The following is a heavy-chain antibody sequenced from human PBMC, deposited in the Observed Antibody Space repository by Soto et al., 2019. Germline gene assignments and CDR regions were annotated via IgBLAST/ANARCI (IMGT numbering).Heavy chain of an antibody. CDR1: GGSISNYY. V-gene: IGHV4-59*08. Sequence: SXTLSLTCTVSGGSISNYYWSWIRQPPGKGLEWIGYIYYSGSTNYNPSLKSRGTISVDTSKNQFSLKLSSVTAADTAVYYCARPGLGTYGSGSHGPLIASASWGQGTPVTVSS. J-gene: IGHJ1*01. CDR3: ARPGLGTYGSGSHGPLIASAS. CDR2: IYYSGST. D-gene: IGHD3-10*01.